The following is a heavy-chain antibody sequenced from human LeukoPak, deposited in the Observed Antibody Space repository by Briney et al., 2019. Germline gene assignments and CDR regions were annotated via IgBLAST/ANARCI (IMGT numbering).Heavy chain of an antibody. D-gene: IGHD5-18*01. CDR2: ISGGADTI. V-gene: IGHV3-11*01. CDR1: GFTFSDYY. CDR3: AREMNTAMINLDA. J-gene: IGHJ5*02. Sequence: GGSLRLSCAASGFTFSDYYMKWIRQTPGKGLEWIAHISGGADTIEYTDSMKGRFTISRDNARNSLFLQMDSLRVEDTAIYYCAREMNTAMINLDAWGQGTPVTVSS.